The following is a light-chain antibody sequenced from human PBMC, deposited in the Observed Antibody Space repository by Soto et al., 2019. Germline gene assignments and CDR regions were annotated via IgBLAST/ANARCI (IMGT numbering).Light chain of an antibody. CDR3: QQSYSTWT. CDR2: AAS. J-gene: IGKJ1*01. V-gene: IGKV1-39*01. CDR1: QSISSY. Sequence: DIQMTQSPSSLSASIGDRVTITCRASQSISSYLNWYQQKPGIAPKLLIYAASSLQSGVPSMFSGSGSGTDFTPTISSLQPEDFATYYCQQSYSTWTFGQGTKVEIK.